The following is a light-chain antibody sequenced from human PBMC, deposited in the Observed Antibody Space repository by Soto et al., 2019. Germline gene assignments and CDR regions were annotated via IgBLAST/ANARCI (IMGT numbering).Light chain of an antibody. Sequence: QSVLTQPASVSGSPGQSITVSCTGSSRDFGDDTYVSWYQQQPGKGPNLLIYGVNSRPSGISNRFSGSKSGNTASLTISGLQVEDEAEYFCGSFTTSRIWVFGGGTKLTVL. CDR1: SRDFGDDTY. CDR2: GVN. CDR3: GSFTTSRIWV. J-gene: IGLJ3*02. V-gene: IGLV2-14*01.